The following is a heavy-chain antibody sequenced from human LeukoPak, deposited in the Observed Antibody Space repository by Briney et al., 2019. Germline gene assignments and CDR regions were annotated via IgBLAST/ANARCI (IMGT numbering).Heavy chain of an antibody. V-gene: IGHV4-34*01. Sequence: SETLSLTCAVYGGFFSGYYWSWNRQPPGKGLEWIGEINHSGSTNYNPSLKSRVTISVDTSKNQFSLKLSSVTAADTAVYYCARGSGASCATVRPFDYWGQGTLVTVSS. CDR2: INHSGST. D-gene: IGHD2-15*01. CDR3: ARGSGASCATVRPFDY. CDR1: GGFFSGYY. J-gene: IGHJ4*02.